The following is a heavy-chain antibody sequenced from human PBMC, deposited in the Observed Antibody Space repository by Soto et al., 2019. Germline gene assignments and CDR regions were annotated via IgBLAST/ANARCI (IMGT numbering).Heavy chain of an antibody. D-gene: IGHD2-21*02. Sequence: GGFLRLSCAASGFTFSNYGVTWVRQAPGKGLEWVSTISGSGGSTYYADSVKGRFTISRDNSKNTLYLQMNSLKTEDTAVYYCLSRGANCGGDCACGQGTLVTVSS. V-gene: IGHV3-23*01. CDR2: ISGSGGST. CDR1: GFTFSNYG. J-gene: IGHJ5*02. CDR3: LSRGANCGGDCA.